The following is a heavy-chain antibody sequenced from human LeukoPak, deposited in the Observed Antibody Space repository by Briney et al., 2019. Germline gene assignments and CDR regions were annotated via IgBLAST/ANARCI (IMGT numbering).Heavy chain of an antibody. CDR2: ISGSDGST. Sequence: GGSLRLSCAASGFTFSSYAMSWVRQSPGKGLEWVSGISGSDGSTNYADSVKGRFTISRENSKNTLYLQMNSLRAEDTAVYYCAKDSAKKYDDYWGQGTLVTVSS. D-gene: IGHD2/OR15-2a*01. CDR3: AKDSAKKYDDY. V-gene: IGHV3-23*01. CDR1: GFTFSSYA. J-gene: IGHJ4*02.